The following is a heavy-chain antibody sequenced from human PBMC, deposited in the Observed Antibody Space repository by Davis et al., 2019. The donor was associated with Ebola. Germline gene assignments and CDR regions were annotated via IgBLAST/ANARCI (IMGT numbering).Heavy chain of an antibody. CDR1: GFTFDDYA. Sequence: PGGSLRLSCAASGFTFDDYAMHWVRHAPGKGLEWVSGISWNSGSIGYADSVKGRFTISRDNAKNSLYLQMNSLRAEDTALYYCAKDMHYYGSGVSDWGQGTLVTVSS. CDR3: AKDMHYYGSGVSD. J-gene: IGHJ4*02. V-gene: IGHV3-9*01. D-gene: IGHD3-10*01. CDR2: ISWNSGSI.